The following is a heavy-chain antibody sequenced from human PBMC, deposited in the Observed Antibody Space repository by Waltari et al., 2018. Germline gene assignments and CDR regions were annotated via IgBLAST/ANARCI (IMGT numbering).Heavy chain of an antibody. CDR1: GYTFTAYY. CDR3: ARDRYDILTGYYDGKTFDY. V-gene: IGHV1-2*02. CDR2: INHNSDAQ. Sequence: QVQLVQSGAEVKKPGASVKVSCKASGYTFTAYYMHWVRRAPGQGLEWMGRINHNSDAQDFAPKFQGRVTMTRDTSIRTAYMELSGLRSDDTALYYCARDRYDILTGYYDGKTFDYWGQGTLVTVSS. D-gene: IGHD3-9*01. J-gene: IGHJ4*02.